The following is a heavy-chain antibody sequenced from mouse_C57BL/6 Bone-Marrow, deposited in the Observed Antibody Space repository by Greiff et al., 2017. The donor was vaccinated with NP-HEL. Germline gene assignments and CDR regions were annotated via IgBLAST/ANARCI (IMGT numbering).Heavy chain of an antibody. D-gene: IGHD4-1*01. Sequence: QVQLQQSGAELARPGASVKLSCKASGSTFTSYGISWVKQRTGQGLEWIGEIYPRSGNTYYNEKFKGKATLTADKSSSTAYMELRSLTSEDSAVYFCARSVGRSWFAYWGQGTLVTVSA. V-gene: IGHV1-81*01. CDR2: IYPRSGNT. J-gene: IGHJ3*01. CDR3: ARSVGRSWFAY. CDR1: GSTFTSYG.